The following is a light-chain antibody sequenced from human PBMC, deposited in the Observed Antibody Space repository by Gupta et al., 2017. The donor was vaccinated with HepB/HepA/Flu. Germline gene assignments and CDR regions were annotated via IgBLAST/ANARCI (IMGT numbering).Light chain of an antibody. V-gene: IGKV2-24*01. CDR1: QSLGHSDGNTY. Sequence: DIVMTQTPLSSPVTLGQPASISCRSSQSLGHSDGNTYLSWLQQRPGQPPKLLIYKISNGCEGGEDRCSGSGEGTDCTMKISRGEAEDVGVYYCRQATQVHHQCNFGQGTKLEIK. CDR3: RQATQVHHQCN. CDR2: KIS. J-gene: IGKJ2*02.